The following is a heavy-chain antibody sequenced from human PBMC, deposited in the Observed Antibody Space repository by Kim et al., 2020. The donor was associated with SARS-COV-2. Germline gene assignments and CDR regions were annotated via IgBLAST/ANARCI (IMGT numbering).Heavy chain of an antibody. J-gene: IGHJ4*02. D-gene: IGHD5-18*01. CDR3: ARDLRGGNGGYSYDY. Sequence: QKLQGRVTMTTDTSTSTAYMELRSLRSDDTAVYYCARDLRGGNGGYSYDYWGQGTLVTVSS. V-gene: IGHV1-18*01.